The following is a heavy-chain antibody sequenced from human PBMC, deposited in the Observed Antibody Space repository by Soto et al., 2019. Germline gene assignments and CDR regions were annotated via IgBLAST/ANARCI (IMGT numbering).Heavy chain of an antibody. D-gene: IGHD3-3*01. CDR1: GGSFSNYY. CDR3: ARGSVSDFWSGYYRLFHFDF. CDR2: INHSGST. V-gene: IGHV4-34*01. Sequence: SSETLSLTCAVYGGSFSNYYWSWIRQPPGKGLEWIGEINHSGSTNYNPSLKSRVTISVDTSKNQFSLDLSSVTAADTAVYYCARGSVSDFWSGYYRLFHFDFWGQGTLVTVSS. J-gene: IGHJ4*02.